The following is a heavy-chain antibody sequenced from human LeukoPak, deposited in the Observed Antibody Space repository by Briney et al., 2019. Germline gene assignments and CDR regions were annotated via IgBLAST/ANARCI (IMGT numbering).Heavy chain of an antibody. V-gene: IGHV3-66*01. CDR3: ARVYLERLTAGYFDH. J-gene: IGHJ4*02. CDR2: IYSGGST. Sequence: GGSLRLSCAASGFTVSSNYMSWVRQAPGKGLEWVSVIYSGGSTYYADSVKDRFTISRDNSKSTLYLQMNSLRDDDSAAYFCARVYLERLTAGYFDHWGQGTQVTVSP. D-gene: IGHD2-8*01. CDR1: GFTVSSNY.